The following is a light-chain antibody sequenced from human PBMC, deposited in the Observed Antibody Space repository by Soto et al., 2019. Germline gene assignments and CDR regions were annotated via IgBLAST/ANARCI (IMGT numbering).Light chain of an antibody. V-gene: IGKV3-11*01. CDR1: QSVSSS. CDR2: DAS. Sequence: EIVLTQSPATLSLSPGERATLSCRASQSVSSSLAWYQQKPGQAPRLLIYDASNRATGIPDRFSGSGSGTDFTLTISSLAPEDFAVYYCQQRSSWPLTFGGGTKVEIK. J-gene: IGKJ4*01. CDR3: QQRSSWPLT.